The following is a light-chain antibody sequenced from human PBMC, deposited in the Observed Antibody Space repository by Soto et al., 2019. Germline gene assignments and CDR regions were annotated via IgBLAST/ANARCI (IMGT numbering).Light chain of an antibody. Sequence: EIVMTQSPATLSVSPGERATLSCRASQRSSSNLAWYQQKPGQAPRLLMFRTSSRATGFPARFSGSGSGTEFNLTNSSLQSEDCGVYCCQQYNNWPSDTFGGGTKVEIK. CDR3: QQYNNWPSDT. CDR2: RTS. CDR1: QRSSSN. V-gene: IGKV3-15*01. J-gene: IGKJ4*01.